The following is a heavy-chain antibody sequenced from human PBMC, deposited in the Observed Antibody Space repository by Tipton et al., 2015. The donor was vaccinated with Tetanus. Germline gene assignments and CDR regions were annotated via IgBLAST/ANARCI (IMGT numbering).Heavy chain of an antibody. CDR2: IYYSGST. Sequence: TLSLTCTVSGGSVSSGSYYWSWIRQPPGKGLEWIGYIYYSGSTNYNPSLKSRVTISVDTSKNQFSLKLSSVTAADTAVYYCARGPAGGFGELDYWGQGTLVTVSS. D-gene: IGHD3-10*01. CDR3: ARGPAGGFGELDY. V-gene: IGHV4-61*01. J-gene: IGHJ4*02. CDR1: GGSVSSGSYY.